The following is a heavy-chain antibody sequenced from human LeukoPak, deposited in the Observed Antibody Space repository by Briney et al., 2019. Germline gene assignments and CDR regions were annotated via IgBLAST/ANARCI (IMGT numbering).Heavy chain of an antibody. CDR3: ARAEDCGSTSCYMGVDY. D-gene: IGHD2-2*02. J-gene: IGHJ4*02. Sequence: GASVKVSCKVSGYTLTELSMHWVRQAPGKGLEWMGGFDPEDGETIYAQKFQGRVTMTEDTSTDTAYMELSSLRSEDTAMYYCARAEDCGSTSCYMGVDYWGQGTLVTVSS. V-gene: IGHV1-24*01. CDR1: GYTLTELS. CDR2: FDPEDGET.